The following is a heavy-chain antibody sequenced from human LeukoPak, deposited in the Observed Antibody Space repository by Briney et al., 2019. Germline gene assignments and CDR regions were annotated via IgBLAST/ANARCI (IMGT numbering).Heavy chain of an antibody. D-gene: IGHD1-26*01. Sequence: GSSVKVSCKASGGTFSSYAISWLRQAPGQGLEWMGRIIPILGIANYAQKFQGRVTITADKSTSTAYMELSSLRSEDTAVYYCARASAIVPFYFDYWGQGTLVTVSS. V-gene: IGHV1-69*04. CDR1: GGTFSSYA. CDR2: IIPILGIA. CDR3: ARASAIVPFYFDY. J-gene: IGHJ4*02.